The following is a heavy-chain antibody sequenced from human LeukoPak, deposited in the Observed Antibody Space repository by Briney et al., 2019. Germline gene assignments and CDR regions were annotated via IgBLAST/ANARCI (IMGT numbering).Heavy chain of an antibody. CDR1: GGSFSGYY. J-gene: IGHJ5*02. Sequence: SETLSLTCAVYGGSFSGYYWSWIRQPPGKGLEWIGEINHSGSTNYNPSLKSRVTISVDTSKNQFSLKLSSVTAADTAVYYCARGYSYGDRFDPWGQGTLVTVSS. CDR3: ARGYSYGDRFDP. V-gene: IGHV4-34*01. CDR2: INHSGST. D-gene: IGHD5-18*01.